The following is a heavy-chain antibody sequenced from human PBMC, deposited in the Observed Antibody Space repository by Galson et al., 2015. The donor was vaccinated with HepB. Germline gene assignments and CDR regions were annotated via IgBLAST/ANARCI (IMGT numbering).Heavy chain of an antibody. V-gene: IGHV3-30*04. CDR3: ARVVLWFGELFDAFDI. J-gene: IGHJ3*02. CDR2: ISYDGSNK. D-gene: IGHD3-10*01. Sequence: SLRLSCAASGFTFSSYAMHWVRQAPGKGLEWVAVISYDGSNKYYADSVKGRFTISRDNSKNTLYLQMNSLRAEDTAVYYCARVVLWFGELFDAFDIWGQGTMVTVSS. CDR1: GFTFSSYA.